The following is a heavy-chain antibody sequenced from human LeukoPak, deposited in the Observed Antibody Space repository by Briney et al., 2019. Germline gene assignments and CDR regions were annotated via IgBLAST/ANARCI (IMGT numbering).Heavy chain of an antibody. V-gene: IGHV1-18*01. CDR2: ISAYNGNT. CDR1: GYTFTSYG. J-gene: IGHJ4*02. Sequence: ASVKVSCKASGYTFTSYGISWVRQAPGQGLEWMGWISAYNGNTNYAQKLQGRVTMTTDTSTSTAYMELRSLRSDDTAVYYCARDLTYYGSGSYYFDYWGQGTLVTVSS. D-gene: IGHD3-10*01. CDR3: ARDLTYYGSGSYYFDY.